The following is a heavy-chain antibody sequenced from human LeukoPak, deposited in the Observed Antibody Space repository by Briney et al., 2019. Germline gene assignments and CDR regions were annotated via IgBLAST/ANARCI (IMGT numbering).Heavy chain of an antibody. CDR3: AKDRDSGSYYPRGAFDY. J-gene: IGHJ4*02. CDR1: GFTFSSYG. Sequence: GGSLRLSCAASGFTFSSYGMHWVRQAPGKGLEWVAVISYDGSNKYYADSVKGRFTISRDNSKNTLYLQMNSLRAEDTAVYYCAKDRDSGSYYPRGAFDYWGQGTLVTVSS. D-gene: IGHD1-26*01. CDR2: ISYDGSNK. V-gene: IGHV3-30*18.